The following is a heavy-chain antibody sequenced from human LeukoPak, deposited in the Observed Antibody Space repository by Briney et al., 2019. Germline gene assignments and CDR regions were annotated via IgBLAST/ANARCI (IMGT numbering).Heavy chain of an antibody. J-gene: IGHJ4*02. CDR3: ARGPPGYSYGYVDY. D-gene: IGHD5-18*01. V-gene: IGHV4-38-2*02. CDR2: VFYSGRT. CDR1: GYSISSGYD. Sequence: SETLSLTCTVSGYSISSGYDWGWIRQPPGKGLEWIGTVFYSGRTYYNSSLQSRVTISVDTSKNQFSLKLSSVTAADTAVYYCARGPPGYSYGYVDYWGQGTLVTVSS.